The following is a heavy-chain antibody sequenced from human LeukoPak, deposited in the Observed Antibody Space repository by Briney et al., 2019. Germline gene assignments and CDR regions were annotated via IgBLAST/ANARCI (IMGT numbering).Heavy chain of an antibody. CDR3: AKGRGSVTAALDY. V-gene: IGHV3-23*01. CDR1: GFTFSNYA. D-gene: IGHD2-21*02. J-gene: IGHJ4*02. Sequence: GGSLGLSCAASGFTFSNYAMSWVRQAPGKGLEWVSGMSGSGDSTDYADSVKGRFAISRDNSENTFYLQMNSLRVEDTAVYFCAKGRGSVTAALDYWGQGTLVTVSS. CDR2: MSGSGDST.